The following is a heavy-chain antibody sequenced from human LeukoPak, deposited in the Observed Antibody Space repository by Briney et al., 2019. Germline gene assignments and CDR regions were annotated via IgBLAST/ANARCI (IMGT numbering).Heavy chain of an antibody. Sequence: PGGSLRLSCAASGFTFSNYGMHWVRQAPGKGLEWVAVIWYDGSKKYYGDSVKGRFTSSRDNSKYTLYLQMNSLRDEDTAVYYCAREKEYSSGWSDYWGQGTLVTVSS. CDR2: IWYDGSKK. V-gene: IGHV3-33*01. D-gene: IGHD6-19*01. J-gene: IGHJ4*02. CDR1: GFTFSNYG. CDR3: AREKEYSSGWSDY.